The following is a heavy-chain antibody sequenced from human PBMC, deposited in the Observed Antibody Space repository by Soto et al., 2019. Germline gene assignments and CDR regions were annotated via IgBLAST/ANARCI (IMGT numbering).Heavy chain of an antibody. CDR3: ATSDIYCSSTSCPFGAFDI. CDR2: ISGSGGST. D-gene: IGHD2-2*01. Sequence: GGSLRLSCAASGFTFSSYAMSWVRQAPGKGLEWVSAISGSGGSTYYADSVKGRFTISRDNSKNTFYLQMNSLRAEDTAVYYCATSDIYCSSTSCPFGAFDIWGQGTMVTVSS. J-gene: IGHJ3*02. V-gene: IGHV3-23*01. CDR1: GFTFSSYA.